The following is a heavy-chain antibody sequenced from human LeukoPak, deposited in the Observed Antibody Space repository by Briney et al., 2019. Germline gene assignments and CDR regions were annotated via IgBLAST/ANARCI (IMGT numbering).Heavy chain of an antibody. Sequence: SQTLSLTCTVSGGSFSSGGYYWSWIRQHPGKGLEWIGYIYYSGATYYNPSLKSRVTISVDTSKKQFSLRLTSVTAADTAVYYCATDLDFGSGYHLDYWGQGTLVTVSS. D-gene: IGHD3-3*01. CDR1: GGSFSSGGYY. J-gene: IGHJ4*02. CDR2: IYYSGAT. CDR3: ATDLDFGSGYHLDY. V-gene: IGHV4-31*03.